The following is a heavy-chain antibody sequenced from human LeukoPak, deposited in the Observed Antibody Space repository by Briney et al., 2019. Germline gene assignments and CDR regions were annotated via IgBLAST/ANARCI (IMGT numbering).Heavy chain of an antibody. J-gene: IGHJ6*03. D-gene: IGHD3-10*01. CDR3: ARVPVYYCYYMDV. CDR1: GFTFSNYA. CDR2: ITSNGGDT. V-gene: IGHV3-64*01. Sequence: GGSLRLSCAASGFTFSNYAMHWVRQAPGKGLEYVSAITSNGGDTFYANPVKGRFTISRDNSKNTLYLQMGSLREEDMAVYHCARVPVYYCYYMDVWGKGTTVTVSS.